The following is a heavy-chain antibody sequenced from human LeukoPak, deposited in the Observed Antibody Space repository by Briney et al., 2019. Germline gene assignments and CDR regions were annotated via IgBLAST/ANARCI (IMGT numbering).Heavy chain of an antibody. CDR2: IYYSGST. J-gene: IGHJ4*02. CDR3: ARGFLEWLPIDY. D-gene: IGHD3-3*01. Sequence: PSETLSLTCSVSGGSISSSDYYWSWIRQPPGKGLEWIGYIYYSGSTYYNPSLKSRVTISVDTSKNQFSLKLSSVTAADTAVYYCARGFLEWLPIDYWGQGTLVTVSS. CDR1: GGSISSSDYY. V-gene: IGHV4-30-4*08.